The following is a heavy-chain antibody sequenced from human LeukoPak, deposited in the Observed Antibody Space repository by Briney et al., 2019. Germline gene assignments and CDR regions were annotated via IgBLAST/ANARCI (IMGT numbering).Heavy chain of an antibody. D-gene: IGHD2-21*01. CDR3: AKDFRIGYSAHFAY. Sequence: GWALRLSCVGSGFTFRRHAMSWVRQAPEKGLEFVAGIYENGGTTYYADSVKGRFSISRDNSKNTLYLQMDRLRGEDTAVYYCAKDFRIGYSAHFAYWGQGDLVTVSS. J-gene: IGHJ4*02. CDR2: IYENGGTT. V-gene: IGHV3-23*01. CDR1: GFTFRRHA.